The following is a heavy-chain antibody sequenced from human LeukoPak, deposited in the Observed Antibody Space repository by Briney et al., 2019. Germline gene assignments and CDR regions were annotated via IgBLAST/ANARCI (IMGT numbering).Heavy chain of an antibody. CDR2: INPNSGGT. CDR3: ARDLVPGYSNYYYYGMDV. D-gene: IGHD3-22*01. V-gene: IGHV1-2*04. J-gene: IGHJ6*02. CDR1: GYTFTGYY. Sequence: ASVKVSCKASGYTFTGYYMHWVRQAPGQGLEWMGWINPNSGGTNYAQKFQGWVTMTRDTSISTAYMELSRLRSDDTAVYYCARDLVPGYSNYYYYGMDVWGQGTTVTVSS.